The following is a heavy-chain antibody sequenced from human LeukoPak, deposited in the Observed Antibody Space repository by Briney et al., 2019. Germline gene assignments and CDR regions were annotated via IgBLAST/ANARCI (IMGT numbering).Heavy chain of an antibody. CDR3: ARGVCSSTSCRDYYYYYMDV. CDR2: ISAYNGNT. V-gene: IGHV1-18*01. CDR1: GYTFTSYG. Sequence: ASVKVSCKASGYTFTSYGISWVRQAPGQGLEWMGWISAYNGNTNYAQKLQGRVTMTTDTSTSTAYMELRSLRSDDTAVYYCARGVCSSTSCRDYYYYYMDVWGKGTTVTISS. D-gene: IGHD2-2*01. J-gene: IGHJ6*03.